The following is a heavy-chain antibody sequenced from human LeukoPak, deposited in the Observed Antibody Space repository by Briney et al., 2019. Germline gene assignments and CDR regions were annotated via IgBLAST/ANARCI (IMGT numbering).Heavy chain of an antibody. J-gene: IGHJ4*02. D-gene: IGHD3-10*01. Sequence: TGGSLRLSCAASGFTFSSYSMNWVRQAPGKGLEWVSYISSSSSVIYYADSVKGRFTISRDNAKDSLYLQMSSLRAEDTAVYYCARRYPPVRGVNVRPQEVRKYYFDYWGQGTLVTVSS. CDR2: ISSSSSVI. CDR3: ARRYPPVRGVNVRPQEVRKYYFDY. V-gene: IGHV3-48*01. CDR1: GFTFSSYS.